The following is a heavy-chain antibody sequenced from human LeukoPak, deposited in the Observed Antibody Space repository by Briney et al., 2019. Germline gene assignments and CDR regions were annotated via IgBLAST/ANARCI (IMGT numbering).Heavy chain of an antibody. Sequence: SVKVSCKASGGTFSSYAISWVRQAPGQGLEWMGGIIPIFGSANYAQKFQGRVTITTDESTSTAYMELSSLRSEDTAVYYCARDPASGWYHFDYWGQGTLVTVSS. CDR3: ARDPASGWYHFDY. J-gene: IGHJ4*02. CDR1: GGTFSSYA. D-gene: IGHD6-19*01. V-gene: IGHV1-69*05. CDR2: IIPIFGSA.